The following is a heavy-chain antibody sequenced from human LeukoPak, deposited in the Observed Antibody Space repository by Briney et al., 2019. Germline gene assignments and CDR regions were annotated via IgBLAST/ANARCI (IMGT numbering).Heavy chain of an antibody. CDR1: GYTFISYF. D-gene: IGHD1-26*01. Sequence: VASSKISCKAAGYTFISYFMHWVRQPPGEGLLGMGAVNPSSGSTTYSQKFQGRVTMTRDTSTSTVYMDLGSLRSDDTAVYYCARAVGPRGGNWFDPWGQGTLVTVSS. J-gene: IGHJ5*02. V-gene: IGHV1-46*01. CDR2: VNPSSGST. CDR3: ARAVGPRGGNWFDP.